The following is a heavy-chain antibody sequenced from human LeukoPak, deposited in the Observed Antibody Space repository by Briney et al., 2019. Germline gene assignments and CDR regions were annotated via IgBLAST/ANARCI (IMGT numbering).Heavy chain of an antibody. V-gene: IGHV3-23*01. CDR2: ITGSGGST. Sequence: GGSLRLSCAASGFSFSSYAMSWVRQAPGKGLEWVSAITGSGGSTYYADSVKGRFTISRDNSKSTLYLQMNSLRAEDTAVYYCAYGADGTYYSPSGIRFVFWGQGTLVTVSS. CDR1: GFSFSSYA. D-gene: IGHD1-26*01. J-gene: IGHJ4*02. CDR3: AYGADGTYYSPSGIRFVF.